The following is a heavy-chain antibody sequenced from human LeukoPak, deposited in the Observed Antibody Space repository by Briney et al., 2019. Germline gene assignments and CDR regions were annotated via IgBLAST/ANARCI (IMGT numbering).Heavy chain of an antibody. V-gene: IGHV3-23*01. D-gene: IGHD4/OR15-4a*01. J-gene: IGHJ4*02. CDR1: GFTFDDYA. CDR2: INGGGGST. Sequence: GGSLRLSCAASGFTFDDYAMHWVRQAPGKGLEWVSSINGGGGSTYYADSVKGRFTISRDNSKNTLYLQMNSLRAEDTAVYYCAKIGANVGFWGQGTLVTVSS. CDR3: AKIGANVGF.